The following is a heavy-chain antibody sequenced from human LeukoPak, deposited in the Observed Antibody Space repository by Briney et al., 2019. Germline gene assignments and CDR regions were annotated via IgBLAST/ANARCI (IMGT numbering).Heavy chain of an antibody. CDR2: IYYTGTT. J-gene: IGHJ5*02. D-gene: IGHD3-10*01. Sequence: PSETLSLTCTVSGGSISSYYWSWIRQPPGKGLEWVGYIYYTGTTNYNPSLKSRVTISVDTSKNQFSLKLSSVTAADTAVYYCARDRSIGSGSYYGPNWFDPWGQGTLVTVSS. V-gene: IGHV4-59*12. CDR1: GGSISSYY. CDR3: ARDRSIGSGSYYGPNWFDP.